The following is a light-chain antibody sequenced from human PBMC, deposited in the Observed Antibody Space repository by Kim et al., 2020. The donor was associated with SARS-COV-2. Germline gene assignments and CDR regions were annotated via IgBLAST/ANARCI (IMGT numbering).Light chain of an antibody. CDR1: SSNVGNEG. V-gene: IGLV10-54*04. J-gene: IGLJ3*02. CDR3: SSWDSSLSAWV. CDR2: RNN. Sequence: RQTATLTCTGTSSNVGNEGAAWLQQHQGHPPKLLSYRNNNRPSGISERFSASRSGDTASLTITGLQPEDEADYFCSSWDSSLSAWVFGGGTQLTVL.